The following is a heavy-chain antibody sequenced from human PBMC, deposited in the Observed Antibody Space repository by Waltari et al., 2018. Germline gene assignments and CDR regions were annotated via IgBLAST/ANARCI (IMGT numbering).Heavy chain of an antibody. CDR1: GFAFRSSW. CDR2: IKEDGSAQ. J-gene: IGHJ4*02. Sequence: EVQVVESGGGLVQPGGSLRLSFAPFGFAFRSSWVSWLRQAPGQGLEWGANIKEDGSAQYYLDSVRGRFTISRDNTKNSLFLQMNSLRAEDTAVYFCARATNHAFDNWGQGTLVTVSS. CDR3: ARATNHAFDN. V-gene: IGHV3-7*01.